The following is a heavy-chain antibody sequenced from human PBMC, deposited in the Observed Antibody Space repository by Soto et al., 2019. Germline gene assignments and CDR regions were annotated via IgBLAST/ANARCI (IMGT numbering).Heavy chain of an antibody. D-gene: IGHD6-13*01. CDR3: ARDFVAAVSYGMDV. Sequence: QVQLVQSGAEVKKPGASVKVSCKASGYTFTSYAMHWVRQAPGQRLEWMGWINAGNGNTKYSQKFQGRVTITRDTSASTAYMELSSLRSEDTAVYYCARDFVAAVSYGMDVWGQGTAVTVSS. CDR1: GYTFTSYA. V-gene: IGHV1-3*01. CDR2: INAGNGNT. J-gene: IGHJ6*02.